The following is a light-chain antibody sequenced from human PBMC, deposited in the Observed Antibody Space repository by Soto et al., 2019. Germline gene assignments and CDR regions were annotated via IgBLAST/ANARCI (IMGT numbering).Light chain of an antibody. CDR2: EVN. CDR3: SSYAAKNKCVV. Sequence: QSALTQPPSASGSPGQSVTISCTGTSSDVGAYDYVSWYQRHPGKAPKLLIFEVNKRPSGVPDRLSASKSGNTSSLTASGLQAAEDADDYYSSYAAKNKCVVFGAGTKLTVL. V-gene: IGLV2-8*01. CDR1: SSDVGAYDY. J-gene: IGLJ1*01.